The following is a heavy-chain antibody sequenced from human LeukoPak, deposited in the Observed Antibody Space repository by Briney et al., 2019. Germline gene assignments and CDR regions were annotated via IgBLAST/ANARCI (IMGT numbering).Heavy chain of an antibody. CDR2: IYYSGST. Sequence: SETLSLTCTVSGGSITNFYWSWIRQPPGGGLEYIGYIYYSGSTNYNPSLKSRVTISVDTSKNQFSLKLNSVGAADTAVYFCARLSRLTLIRGVTGYHSLDVWGKGTKVTVSS. CDR1: GGSITNFY. D-gene: IGHD3-10*01. CDR3: ARLSRLTLIRGVTGYHSLDV. J-gene: IGHJ6*04. V-gene: IGHV4-59*01.